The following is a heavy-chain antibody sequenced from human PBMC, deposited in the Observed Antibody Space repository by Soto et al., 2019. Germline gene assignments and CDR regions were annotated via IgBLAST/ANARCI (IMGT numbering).Heavy chain of an antibody. V-gene: IGHV3-30-3*01. J-gene: IGHJ6*02. CDR3: ARDHSPLRQQLVVFYYYGMDV. CDR2: ISYDGSNK. CDR1: GFTFSSYA. Sequence: GGSLRLSCAASGFTFSSYAMHWVRQAPGKGLEWVAVISYDGSNKYYADSVKGRFTISRDNSKNTLYLQMNSLRAEDTAVYYCARDHSPLRQQLVVFYYYGMDVWGQGTTVTVSS. D-gene: IGHD6-13*01.